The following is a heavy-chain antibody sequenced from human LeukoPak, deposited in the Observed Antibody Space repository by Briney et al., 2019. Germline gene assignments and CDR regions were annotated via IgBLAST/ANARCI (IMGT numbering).Heavy chain of an antibody. Sequence: GASVKVSCKASGYTFTGYYMHWVRQATGQGLEWMGWINPNSGGTNYAQKFQGRVTMTRDTSISTAYMELSSLRSEDTAVYYCARRIVVVTPSQGFDYWGQGTLVTVSS. V-gene: IGHV1-2*02. CDR2: INPNSGGT. CDR3: ARRIVVVTPSQGFDY. D-gene: IGHD2-21*02. J-gene: IGHJ4*02. CDR1: GYTFTGYY.